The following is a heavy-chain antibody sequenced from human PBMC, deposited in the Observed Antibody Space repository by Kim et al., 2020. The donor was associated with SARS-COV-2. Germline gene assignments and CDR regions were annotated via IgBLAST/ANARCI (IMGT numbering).Heavy chain of an antibody. CDR3: ARIPDIAGWPFDS. D-gene: IGHD6-19*01. CDR1: GGSISSDY. V-gene: IGHV4-59*01. CDR2: VYYSGRT. Sequence: SETLSLTCSVSGGSISSDYWTWIRQPPGKGLEWIGYVYYSGRTRYNPSLMSRVAIFVDPSNSHFSLTLTSVTAADTAVYFCARIPDIAGWPFDSWGQGILVRVSS. J-gene: IGHJ4*02.